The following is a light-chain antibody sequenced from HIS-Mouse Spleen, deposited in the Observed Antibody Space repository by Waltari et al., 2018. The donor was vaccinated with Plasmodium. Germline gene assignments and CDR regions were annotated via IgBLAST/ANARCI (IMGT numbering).Light chain of an antibody. V-gene: IGLV2-23*01. J-gene: IGLJ1*01. CDR1: SSDVGSYNL. CDR2: EGS. CDR3: CSYAGSSTYV. Sequence: QSALTQPASVSGSPGQSITISCTGTSSDVGSYNLVSWYQQHPGKAPKLMIYEGSKRPSWVSYRFSGSKSGNTASLTISGLQAEDEADYYCCSYAGSSTYVFGTGTKVTVL.